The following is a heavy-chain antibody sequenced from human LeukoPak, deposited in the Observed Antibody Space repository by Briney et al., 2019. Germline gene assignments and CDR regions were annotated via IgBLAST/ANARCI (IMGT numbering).Heavy chain of an antibody. CDR3: ARDSYYYGSGSLNWFDP. J-gene: IGHJ5*02. D-gene: IGHD3-10*01. CDR2: TYYRSKLYN. CDR1: GDSVSSNSAA. V-gene: IGHV6-1*01. Sequence: SQTLSLTCAISGDSVSSNSAAWNWIRQSPSRGLEWLGRTYYRSKLYNDYAVSVKSRITINPDTSKNQFSLQLNSVTPEDTAVYYCARDSYYYGSGSLNWFDPWGQGTLVTVSS.